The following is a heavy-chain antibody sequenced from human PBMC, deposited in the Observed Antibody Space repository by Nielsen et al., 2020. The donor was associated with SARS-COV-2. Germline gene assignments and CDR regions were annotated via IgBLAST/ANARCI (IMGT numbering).Heavy chain of an antibody. Sequence: SLKISCAASGFTFDDYAMHWVRQAPGKGLEWVSSISWNGNTIAYAASLKGRFTISRDDPTTSLFLQMTSLTPDDTALYYCTKDLSPAISGGFDSWGQGTLVTVSS. V-gene: IGHV3-9*01. CDR1: GFTFDDYA. D-gene: IGHD2-2*02. J-gene: IGHJ4*02. CDR2: ISWNGNTI. CDR3: TKDLSPAISGGFDS.